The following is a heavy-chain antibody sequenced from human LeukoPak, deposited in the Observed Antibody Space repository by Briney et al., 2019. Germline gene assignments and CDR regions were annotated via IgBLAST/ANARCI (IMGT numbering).Heavy chain of an antibody. CDR3: ARGYGSGSSHIDY. CDR1: GFTFRNYW. V-gene: IGHV3-7*01. CDR2: IKLDGTQK. D-gene: IGHD3-10*01. Sequence: GGSLRLSCAASGFTFRNYWMSWIRQAPGRGLEWVANIKLDGTQKNYIQSVRGRFTISRDNAKNSLYLQMNSLRAEDTAVYYCARGYGSGSSHIDYWGQGTLVTVSS. J-gene: IGHJ4*02.